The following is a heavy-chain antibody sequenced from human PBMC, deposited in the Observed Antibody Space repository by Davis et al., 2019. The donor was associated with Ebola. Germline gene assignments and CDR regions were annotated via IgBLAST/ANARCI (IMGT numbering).Heavy chain of an antibody. D-gene: IGHD3-16*01. V-gene: IGHV3-33*01. Sequence: GGSLRLSCAASGFIFSNYGMHWVRQAPGKGLEWVALMWYDGSRQYYADSVKGRFTISRDNAKNSLYLQMNSLRAEDTAVYYCARDRPLDFFFGDYYGMDVWGQGTTVTVSS. J-gene: IGHJ6*02. CDR1: GFIFSNYG. CDR3: ARDRPLDFFFGDYYGMDV. CDR2: MWYDGSRQ.